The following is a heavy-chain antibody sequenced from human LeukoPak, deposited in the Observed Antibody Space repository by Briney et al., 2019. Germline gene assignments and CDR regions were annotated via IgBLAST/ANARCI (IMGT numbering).Heavy chain of an antibody. CDR3: AKVRNRIQGAVDY. D-gene: IGHD1-26*01. J-gene: IGHJ4*02. CDR1: GFTISSNY. V-gene: IGHV3-53*01. Sequence: GGPLRLSCAASGFTISSNYMSWVRQAPGKGLEWVSVTYSNGRTYYADSVKGRFTISRDISKNTLYLQMNSLRAEDTAVYYCAKVRNRIQGAVDYWGQGTLVTVSS. CDR2: TYSNGRT.